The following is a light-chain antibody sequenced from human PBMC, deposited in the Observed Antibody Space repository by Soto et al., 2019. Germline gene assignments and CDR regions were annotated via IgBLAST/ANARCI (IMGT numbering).Light chain of an antibody. V-gene: IGLV2-11*01. J-gene: IGLJ1*01. CDR2: DVN. CDR3: CSYAGAYRYV. Sequence: QSALTQPRSVSGSPGQSVTVSCTGTNSDVGAYNYVSWYQHHPGKAPKLMIYDVNKRPSGVPDRCSGSKSGNTASLTISGLQAEDEADYYCCSYAGAYRYVFGVGTKLTVL. CDR1: NSDVGAYNY.